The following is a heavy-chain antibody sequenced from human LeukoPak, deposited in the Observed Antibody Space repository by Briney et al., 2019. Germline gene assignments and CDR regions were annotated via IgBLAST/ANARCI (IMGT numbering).Heavy chain of an antibody. J-gene: IGHJ6*04. CDR2: IYHTGTT. D-gene: IGHD3-10*01. V-gene: IGHV4-4*02. CDR3: ARWYGSGSYHTNYYYYGMDV. CDR1: GGSISNVNW. Sequence: SGTLSLTCAVSGGSISNVNWWSWVRQPPGKGLEWIGEIYHTGTTNYNPSLKSRVTISVDKSKNHCSLKVSSVTAADTAVYYCARWYGSGSYHTNYYYYGMDVWGKGTTVSVSS.